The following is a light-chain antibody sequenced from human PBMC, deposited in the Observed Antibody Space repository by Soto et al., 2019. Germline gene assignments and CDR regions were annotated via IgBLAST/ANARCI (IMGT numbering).Light chain of an antibody. Sequence: VVLTQSPATLSLSPGDRATLSCRASRHVYINALGWYQQKPGRTPTLLIYGASTRATDIPDRFSATGSGKDFSLTSNGVEPEDSAVYYCQQYGASPFPFCHGTRLEI. V-gene: IGKV3-20*01. CDR3: QQYGASPFP. CDR1: RHVYINA. J-gene: IGKJ3*01. CDR2: GAS.